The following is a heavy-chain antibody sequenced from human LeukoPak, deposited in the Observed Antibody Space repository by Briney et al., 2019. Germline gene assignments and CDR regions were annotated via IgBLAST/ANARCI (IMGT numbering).Heavy chain of an antibody. CDR1: GFTFTNYA. CDR2: ISSDGRDT. Sequence: PGGSLRLSCAASGFTFTNYAMHWVRQAPGKGLEWVALISSDGRDTYYADSVKGRFTISRDNSKNTLFLQMNSLRAEDTAVYYCARSPYSNYPTSDYWGQGTLVTVSS. CDR3: ARSPYSNYPTSDY. D-gene: IGHD4-11*01. V-gene: IGHV3-30*04. J-gene: IGHJ4*02.